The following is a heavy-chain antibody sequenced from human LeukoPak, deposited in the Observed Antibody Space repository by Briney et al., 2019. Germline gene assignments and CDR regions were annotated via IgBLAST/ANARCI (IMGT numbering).Heavy chain of an antibody. CDR1: GYTFTGYY. V-gene: IGHV1-2*02. Sequence: WASVKVSCKASGYTFTGYYMHWVRQAPGQGLGWMGWINPNSGGTNYAQKFQGRVTMTRDTSISAAYMELSRLRSDDTAVYYCARDGNEGGYYGSGHYYYYYMDVWGKGTTVTVSS. CDR2: INPNSGGT. J-gene: IGHJ6*03. CDR3: ARDGNEGGYYGSGHYYYYYMDV. D-gene: IGHD3-10*01.